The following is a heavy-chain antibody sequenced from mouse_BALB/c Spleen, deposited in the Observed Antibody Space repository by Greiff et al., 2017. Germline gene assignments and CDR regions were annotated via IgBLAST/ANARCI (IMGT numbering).Heavy chain of an antibody. D-gene: IGHD2-4*01. J-gene: IGHJ4*01. V-gene: IGHV2-9*02. Sequence: VQLQQSGPGLVAPSQSLSITCTVSGFSLTSYGVHWVRQPPGKGLEWLGVIWAGGSTNYNSALMSRLSISKDNPKSQVFLKMNSLQTDDTAMYYCARVMITTYAMDYWGQGTSVTVSS. CDR1: GFSLTSYG. CDR3: ARVMITTYAMDY. CDR2: IWAGGST.